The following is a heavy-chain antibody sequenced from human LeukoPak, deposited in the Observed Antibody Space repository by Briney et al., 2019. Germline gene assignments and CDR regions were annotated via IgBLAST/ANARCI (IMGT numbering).Heavy chain of an antibody. V-gene: IGHV3-48*03. CDR1: GFTFTNYE. CDR3: ARGVAGTFDY. Sequence: GGSLRLSCAASGFTFTNYEMNWVRQAPGKGLEWVSYISSSGSTIYYADSVKGRFTISRDNAKNSLYLQMNSLRAEDTAVYYCARGVAGTFDYWGQGTLVTVSS. D-gene: IGHD6-19*01. CDR2: ISSSGSTI. J-gene: IGHJ4*02.